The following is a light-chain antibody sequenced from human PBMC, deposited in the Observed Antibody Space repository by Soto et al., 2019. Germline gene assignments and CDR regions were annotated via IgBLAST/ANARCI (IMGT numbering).Light chain of an antibody. CDR3: QQTYTFPWT. J-gene: IGKJ1*01. CDR2: TAS. V-gene: IGKV1-39*01. CDR1: QGISDY. Sequence: DIRMTQSPSSLSASVGDTVTITCRASQGISDYLSWFQHKPGEAPKLLIYTASSLQGGVLLRFSGAGSRTDFSLTISGLQPEDSATYYCQQTYTFPWTFGQGTKV.